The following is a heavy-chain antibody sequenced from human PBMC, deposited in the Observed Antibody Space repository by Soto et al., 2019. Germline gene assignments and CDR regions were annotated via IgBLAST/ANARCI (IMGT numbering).Heavy chain of an antibody. D-gene: IGHD1-26*01. CDR2: ISSSSSYI. CDR1: GFTFSSYS. J-gene: IGHJ3*02. V-gene: IGHV3-21*01. Sequence: PGGSLRLSCAASGFTFSSYSMNWVRQAPGKGLEWVSSISSSSSYIYYADSVKGRFTISRDNAKNSLYLQMNSLRAEDTAVYYCARGKGGSYYRRASDIWGQGTMVTVSS. CDR3: ARGKGGSYYRRASDI.